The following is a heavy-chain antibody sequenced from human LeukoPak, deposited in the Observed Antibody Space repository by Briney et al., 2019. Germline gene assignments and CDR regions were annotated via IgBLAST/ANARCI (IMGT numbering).Heavy chain of an antibody. CDR1: GFTFSSYG. Sequence: GRSLRLSCAASGFTFSSYGMHWVRQAPGKGLEWVAVISYDGSNKYYADSVKGRFTISRDNSRNTLYLQMNSLRAEDTAVYYCAKDRDGYNYYFDYWGQGTLVTVSS. CDR3: AKDRDGYNYYFDY. D-gene: IGHD5-24*01. CDR2: ISYDGSNK. V-gene: IGHV3-30*18. J-gene: IGHJ4*02.